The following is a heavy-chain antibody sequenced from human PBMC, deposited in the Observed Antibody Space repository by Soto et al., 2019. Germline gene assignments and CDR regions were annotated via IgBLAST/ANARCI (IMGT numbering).Heavy chain of an antibody. CDR3: ARDYYDSSGYYNYYYYGMDV. D-gene: IGHD3-22*01. CDR2: IIPIFGTA. Sequence: SVKVSCKASGGPFISYAIIWVRQAPGQGLEWMGGIIPIFGTANYAQKFQGRVTITADESTSTAYMELSSLRSEDTAVYYCARDYYDSSGYYNYYYYGMDVWGQGTTVTVSS. V-gene: IGHV1-69*01. J-gene: IGHJ6*02. CDR1: GGPFISYA.